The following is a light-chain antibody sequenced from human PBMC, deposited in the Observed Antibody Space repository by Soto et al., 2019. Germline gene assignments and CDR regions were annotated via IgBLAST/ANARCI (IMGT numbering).Light chain of an antibody. V-gene: IGLV2-14*01. J-gene: IGLJ1*01. CDR1: NSDVGGYDY. Sequence: LAQPASVSGSPGQSITISCTGTNSDVGGYDYVSWYQQHPDKAPKFMIYEVTNRPSGVSHRFSGSKSGNTASLTISGLQAEDEADYYCSSYTTTNTYVFGTGTKV. CDR3: SSYTTTNTYV. CDR2: EVT.